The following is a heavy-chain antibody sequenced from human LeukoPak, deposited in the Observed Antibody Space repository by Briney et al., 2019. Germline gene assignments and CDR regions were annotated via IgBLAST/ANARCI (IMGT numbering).Heavy chain of an antibody. CDR2: IYYSGST. J-gene: IGHJ5*02. V-gene: IGHV4-39*01. CDR1: GGSISSSSYY. CDR3: ARTIYDFWSGPFDP. D-gene: IGHD3-3*01. Sequence: SETLSLTCTVSGGSISSSSYYWGWIRQPPGKGLEWIGSIYYSGSTYYNPSLKSRVTISVDTSKNQFPLKLSSVTAADTAVYYCARTIYDFWSGPFDPWGQGTLVTVSS.